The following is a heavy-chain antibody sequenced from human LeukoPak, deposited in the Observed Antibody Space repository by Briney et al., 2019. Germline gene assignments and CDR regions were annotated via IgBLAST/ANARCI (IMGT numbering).Heavy chain of an antibody. V-gene: IGHV3-48*03. Sequence: PGGSLRLSCAASGFTFSSYEMNWVRQAPGKGLEWVSYISSSGSTIYYADSVKGRFTVFRDNAKNSLYLQMNSLRAEDTAVYYCAREITVAGRDYWGQGTLVTVSS. J-gene: IGHJ4*02. D-gene: IGHD6-19*01. CDR3: AREITVAGRDY. CDR2: ISSSGSTI. CDR1: GFTFSSYE.